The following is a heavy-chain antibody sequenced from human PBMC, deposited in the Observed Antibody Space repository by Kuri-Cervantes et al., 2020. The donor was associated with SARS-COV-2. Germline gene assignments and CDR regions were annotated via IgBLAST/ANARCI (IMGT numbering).Heavy chain of an antibody. J-gene: IGHJ4*02. CDR1: GGSFSGYF. V-gene: IGHV4-34*01. CDR3: ARDSRKNSGWYIDY. Sequence: SQTLSLTCAVYGGSFSGYFWNWIRQPPGKGLEWIGEINHSGSTNYNPSLKSRVTISVDTSKNQFSLKLSSVTAADTAVYYCARDSRKNSGWYIDYWGQGTLVTVSS. D-gene: IGHD6-19*01. CDR2: INHSGST.